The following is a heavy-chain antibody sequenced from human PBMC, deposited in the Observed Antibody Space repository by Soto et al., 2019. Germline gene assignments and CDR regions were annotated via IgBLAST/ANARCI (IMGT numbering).Heavy chain of an antibody. D-gene: IGHD6-13*01. J-gene: IGHJ6*03. CDR2: INHSGST. V-gene: IGHV4-34*01. CDR3: ARGEQQLVQVPYYYYYMDV. Sequence: KTSETLSLTCAVYGGSFSGYYWSWIRQPPGKGLEWIGEINHSGSTNYNPSLKSRVTISVDTSKNQFSLKLSSVTAADTAVYYCARGEQQLVQVPYYYYYMDVWGKGTTVTVSS. CDR1: GGSFSGYY.